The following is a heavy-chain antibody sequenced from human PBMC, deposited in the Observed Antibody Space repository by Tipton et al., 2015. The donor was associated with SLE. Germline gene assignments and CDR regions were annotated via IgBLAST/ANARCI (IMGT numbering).Heavy chain of an antibody. CDR1: GDSISNNNYY. J-gene: IGHJ4*02. CDR2: INYSGTT. D-gene: IGHD2-21*01. CDR3: GRAIGVHHFHV. V-gene: IGHV4-39*07. Sequence: LRLSCTISGDSISNNNYYWGWIRQPPGEGLELIGNINYSGTTYYNPSLKTRVTISVDASKTQFSLRLTSVTAADTAVYYCGRAIGVHHFHVWGQGTLVTVSS.